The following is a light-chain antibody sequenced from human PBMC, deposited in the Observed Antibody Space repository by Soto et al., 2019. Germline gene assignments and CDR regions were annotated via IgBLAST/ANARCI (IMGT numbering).Light chain of an antibody. J-gene: IGKJ1*01. CDR2: GAS. Sequence: EIVLTQSPGTLSLSPGERATLSCRASQSVSSNYLAWYQQKPGQAPRLLIYGASSRATGIPDRFSGSGSGTDFTLTISRLEPEDFAGYYCQQYGSSPTFGQGTKVEIK. CDR1: QSVSSNY. V-gene: IGKV3-20*01. CDR3: QQYGSSPT.